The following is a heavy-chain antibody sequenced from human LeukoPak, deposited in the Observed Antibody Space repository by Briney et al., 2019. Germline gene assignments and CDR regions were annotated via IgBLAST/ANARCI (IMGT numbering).Heavy chain of an antibody. CDR2: ISSSGSTI. Sequence: PGGSLRLSCAASGFTFSSYEMNWVRQAPGEGLEWVSYISSSGSTIYYADSVKGRFTISRDNAKNSLYLHMSSLRAEDTAVYYCARESQYGMDVWGKGTTVTVSS. CDR3: ARESQYGMDV. CDR1: GFTFSSYE. J-gene: IGHJ6*04. V-gene: IGHV3-48*03.